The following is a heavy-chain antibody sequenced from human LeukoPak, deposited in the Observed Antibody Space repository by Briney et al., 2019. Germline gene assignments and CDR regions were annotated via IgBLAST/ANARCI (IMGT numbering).Heavy chain of an antibody. J-gene: IGHJ4*02. D-gene: IGHD5-18*01. V-gene: IGHV4-34*01. CDR1: GGSFSGYY. Sequence: SETLSLTCAVYGGSFSGYYWSWIRQPPGKGLEWIGEINHSGSTNYNPSLKSRVTISVDTSKNQFSLKLSSVTAADTAVYYCARESPMPLWPPTRYFDYWGQGTLVTVSS. CDR2: INHSGST. CDR3: ARESPMPLWPPTRYFDY.